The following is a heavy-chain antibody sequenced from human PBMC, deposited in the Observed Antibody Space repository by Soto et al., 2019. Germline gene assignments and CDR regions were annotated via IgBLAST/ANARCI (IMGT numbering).Heavy chain of an antibody. V-gene: IGHV2-5*02. J-gene: IGHJ4*02. CDR2: IYWDDIK. D-gene: IGHD2-8*01. CDR1: GFSLSTSGVG. Sequence: QITLKESGPTLVKPTQTLTLTCTFSGFSLSTSGVGVGWIRQPPGKALEWLALIYWDDIKRYSPSLKSRITITKDTYKNQVVLTMTNMDPVDTASYYCAHRYAIQYYFDYWGQGTLVTVSS. CDR3: AHRYAIQYYFDY.